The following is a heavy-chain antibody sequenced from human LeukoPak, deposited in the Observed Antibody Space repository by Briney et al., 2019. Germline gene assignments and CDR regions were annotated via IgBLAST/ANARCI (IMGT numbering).Heavy chain of an antibody. CDR1: GFTFSSYA. V-gene: IGHV1-8*03. D-gene: IGHD3-22*01. Sequence: PGGSLRLSCAASGFTFSSYAISWVRQAPGQGLEWMGWMNPNSGNTGYAQKFQGRVTITRNTSISTAYMELSSLRSDDTAVYYCARVFGYDSSGYYSWFDPWGQGTLVTVSS. CDR3: ARVFGYDSSGYYSWFDP. J-gene: IGHJ5*02. CDR2: MNPNSGNT.